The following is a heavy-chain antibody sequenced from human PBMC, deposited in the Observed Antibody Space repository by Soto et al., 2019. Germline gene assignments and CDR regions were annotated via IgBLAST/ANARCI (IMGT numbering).Heavy chain of an antibody. Sequence: SETLSLTCTISNGSIGSYYWTWIRQPPGKGLEWIGHIYYSGSTNYNPSLKSRLTLSLDTPKNQFSLKLTSVTAADTAVYYCARVGRLITAAGLLDAWGQGTLVTVLL. CDR2: IYYSGST. V-gene: IGHV4-59*01. CDR1: NGSIGSYY. D-gene: IGHD6-13*01. J-gene: IGHJ5*02. CDR3: ARVGRLITAAGLLDA.